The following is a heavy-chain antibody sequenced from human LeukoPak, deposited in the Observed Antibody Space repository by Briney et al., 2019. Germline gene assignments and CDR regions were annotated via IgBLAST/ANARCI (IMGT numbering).Heavy chain of an antibody. Sequence: GGSLRLSCAASGFTFSTYAMSWVRQAPGKGLEWVSHISGDGDGTYYADSVRGRFTISRDNSKNTLYLQMNSLRAEDTALYVAMDVWGQGTTVTVSS. CDR1: GFTFSTYA. J-gene: IGHJ6*02. V-gene: IGHV3-23*01. D-gene: IGHD5-12*01. CDR2: ISGDGDGT. CDR3: MDV.